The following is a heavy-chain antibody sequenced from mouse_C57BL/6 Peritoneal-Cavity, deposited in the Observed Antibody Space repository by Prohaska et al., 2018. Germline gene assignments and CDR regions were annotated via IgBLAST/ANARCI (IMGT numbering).Heavy chain of an antibody. D-gene: IGHD1-1*01. Sequence: EVQLVESGGGLVKPGGSLKLSCAASGFTFSDYGMHLVRQAPEKGLEWVAYISSGSSTIYYADTVKGRFTISRDNAKNTLFLQMTSLRSEDTAMYYCATPYYGSSSYWYFDVWGTGTTVTVSS. V-gene: IGHV5-17*01. CDR1: GFTFSDYG. J-gene: IGHJ1*03. CDR3: ATPYYGSSSYWYFDV. CDR2: ISSGSSTI.